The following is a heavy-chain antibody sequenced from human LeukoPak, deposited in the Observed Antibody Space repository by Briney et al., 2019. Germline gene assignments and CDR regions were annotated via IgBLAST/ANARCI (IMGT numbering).Heavy chain of an antibody. J-gene: IGHJ5*02. Sequence: GASVKVSCKASGYTFTSYGISWVRQAPGQGLEWMGWISAYNGNTNYAQKLQGRVTMTNDTSTRTAYVELRRLRSDDTAVYYCAREDRHMNWFDPWGQGALVTVSS. V-gene: IGHV1-18*01. CDR3: AREDRHMNWFDP. CDR1: GYTFTSYG. CDR2: ISAYNGNT.